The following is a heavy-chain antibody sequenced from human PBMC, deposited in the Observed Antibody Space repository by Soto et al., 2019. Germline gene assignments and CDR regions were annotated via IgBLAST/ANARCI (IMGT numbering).Heavy chain of an antibody. D-gene: IGHD3-22*01. J-gene: IGHJ6*02. Sequence: QAQVVQSGDEVKKPGASVKVSCKASGYIFTGYGISWVRQAPGQGLEWMGWISPYNGHPEFAQRLQGRLTLTTDTPMTTPFMELTNLRPDDTAVYYCEWGGSGYHTGRGFAGTMGVWGQGTTVTVSS. CDR1: GYIFTGYG. CDR2: ISPYNGHP. CDR3: EWGGSGYHTGRGFAGTMGV. V-gene: IGHV1-18*04.